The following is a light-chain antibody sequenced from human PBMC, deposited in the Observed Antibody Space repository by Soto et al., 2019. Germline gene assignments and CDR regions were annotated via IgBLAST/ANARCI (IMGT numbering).Light chain of an antibody. Sequence: QSALTQPPSASGSPGQSVTISRTGTSSDVGDYNYVSWYQQHPGKAPKLMIYEVNKRPSGVPDRFSGSKSGNTASLTVSGLQTEDEADYYCSSYAGKGVFGGGTKLTVL. CDR3: SSYAGKGV. CDR2: EVN. CDR1: SSDVGDYNY. J-gene: IGLJ2*01. V-gene: IGLV2-8*01.